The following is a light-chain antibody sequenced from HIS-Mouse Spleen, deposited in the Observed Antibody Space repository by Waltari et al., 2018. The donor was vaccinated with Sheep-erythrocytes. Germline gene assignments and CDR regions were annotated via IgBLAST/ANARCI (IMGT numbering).Light chain of an antibody. J-gene: IGLJ3*02. CDR3: MIWHSSAWV. Sequence: QAVLTQPSSLSASPGASASLTCTLRSGINVGTYMISWYQQKPGSPPQDLLRYKSDSDKQQGSGVPSRFSGSKDASANAGILLISGLQSEDEADYYCMIWHSSAWVFGGGTKLTVL. V-gene: IGLV5-45*03. CDR1: SGINVGTYM. CDR2: YKSDSDK.